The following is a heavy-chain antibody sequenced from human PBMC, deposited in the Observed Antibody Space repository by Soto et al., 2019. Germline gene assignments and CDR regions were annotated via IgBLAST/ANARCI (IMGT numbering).Heavy chain of an antibody. CDR3: ARVKGNPYGMDV. Sequence: ASVNVSCNASGYTFTGHYIHWVRQAPGQGLEWMGWINPISGDTNYAQKFQDRVTMTRDTSISTAYMDLSRLMSGDTAVYYCARVKGNPYGMDVWGQGTTVTVSS. J-gene: IGHJ6*02. CDR2: INPISGDT. D-gene: IGHD4-4*01. V-gene: IGHV1-2*02. CDR1: GYTFTGHY.